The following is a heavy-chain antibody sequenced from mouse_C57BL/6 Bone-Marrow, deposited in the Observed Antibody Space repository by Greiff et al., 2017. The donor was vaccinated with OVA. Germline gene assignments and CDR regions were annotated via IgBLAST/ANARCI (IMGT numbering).Heavy chain of an antibody. D-gene: IGHD3-2*02. CDR1: GFTFSDYG. CDR3: ARGPPSSGLYYFDY. Sequence: EVKLQESGGGLVKPGGSLKLSCAASGFTFSDYGMHWVRQAPEKGLEWVAYISSGSSTIYYADTVKGRFTISRDNAKNTLFLQMTSLRSEDTAMYYCARGPPSSGLYYFDYWGQGTTLTVSS. V-gene: IGHV5-17*01. CDR2: ISSGSSTI. J-gene: IGHJ2*01.